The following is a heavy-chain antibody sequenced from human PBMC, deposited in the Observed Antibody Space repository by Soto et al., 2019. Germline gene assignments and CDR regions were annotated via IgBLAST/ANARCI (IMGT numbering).Heavy chain of an antibody. D-gene: IGHD6-13*01. Sequence: EVHLVNSGGGLVQPGGSLRLSCVASGFTFSSYGMNWVRQAPGKGLEWVSYISSGRVTTNYADSVKGRFTISRDNAKSSLYLQRNSLRDDDTAVYYCARGGAGRPDYWGQGTLVIVSS. CDR1: GFTFSSYG. V-gene: IGHV3-48*02. CDR3: ARGGAGRPDY. J-gene: IGHJ4*02. CDR2: ISSGRVTT.